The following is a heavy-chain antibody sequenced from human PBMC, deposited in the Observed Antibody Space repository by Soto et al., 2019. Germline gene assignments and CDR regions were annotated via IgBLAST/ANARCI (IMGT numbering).Heavy chain of an antibody. CDR2: INAGSGGT. Sequence: ASVKVSCKASGYAFSRYAINWIRQAPGQGLEWLGWINAGSGGTKYSQNFQGRVTITRDTAASTVYLDLSSLRSDFTAVYYCARERGSTATFDYWGQGTLVTVSS. D-gene: IGHD4-17*01. CDR3: ARERGSTATFDY. V-gene: IGHV1-3*01. J-gene: IGHJ4*02. CDR1: GYAFSRYA.